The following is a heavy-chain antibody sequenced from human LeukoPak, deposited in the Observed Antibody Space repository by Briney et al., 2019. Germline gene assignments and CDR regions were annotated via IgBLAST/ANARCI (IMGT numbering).Heavy chain of an antibody. Sequence: GGSLRLSCEASGFSFSGYAMSWVRQAPGKGLDWVSGVSDSGVNTYYADSVKGRFTISRDNSKNTLYLQMNSLRAEDTAVYYCAREYSYGYDYWGQGTLVTVSS. CDR3: AREYSYGYDY. V-gene: IGHV3-23*01. J-gene: IGHJ4*02. CDR2: VSDSGVNT. CDR1: GFSFSGYA. D-gene: IGHD5-18*01.